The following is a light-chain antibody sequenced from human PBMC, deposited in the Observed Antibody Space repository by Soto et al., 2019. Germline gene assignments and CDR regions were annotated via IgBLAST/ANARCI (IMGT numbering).Light chain of an antibody. V-gene: IGKV3-11*01. CDR3: QQRSNWPSIT. CDR2: DAS. Sequence: ELVLTQSPAAESSSPVARHTLSCRSSQSVSSYLAWYQQKPGQAPRLLIYDASNRATGIPARFSGSGSGTDFTLTISSLEPEDFAVYYCQQRSNWPSITVGQGTRLEIK. J-gene: IGKJ5*01. CDR1: QSVSSY.